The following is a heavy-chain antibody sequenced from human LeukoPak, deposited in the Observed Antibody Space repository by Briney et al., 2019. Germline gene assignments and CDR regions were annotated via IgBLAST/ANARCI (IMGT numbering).Heavy chain of an antibody. CDR3: ARDLVAAPSE. CDR1: GGSFSGYY. J-gene: IGHJ4*02. V-gene: IGHV4-34*01. CDR2: INHSGST. Sequence: PSETLSLTCAVYGGSFSGYYWSWIRQPPGKGLEWIGEINHSGSTNYNPSLKSRVTISVDTSKNQFSLKLSSVTAADTAVYYCARDLVAAPSEWGQGTLVTVSS. D-gene: IGHD2-15*01.